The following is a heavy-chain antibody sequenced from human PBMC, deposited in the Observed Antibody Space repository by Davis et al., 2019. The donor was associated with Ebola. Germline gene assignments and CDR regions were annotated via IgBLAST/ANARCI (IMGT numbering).Heavy chain of an antibody. D-gene: IGHD3-3*01. CDR1: GFTFSSYS. Sequence: GESLKISCAASGFTFSSYSMNWVRQAPGKGLEWVSSISSSSSYIYYADSVKGRFTISRDNAKNSLYLQMNSLRAEDTAVYYCASTYYDFWSGHRGYMDVWGKGTTVTVSS. CDR3: ASTYYDFWSGHRGYMDV. V-gene: IGHV3-21*01. J-gene: IGHJ6*03. CDR2: ISSSSSYI.